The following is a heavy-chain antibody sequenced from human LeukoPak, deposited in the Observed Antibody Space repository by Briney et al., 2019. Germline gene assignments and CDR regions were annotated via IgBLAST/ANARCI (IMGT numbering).Heavy chain of an antibody. CDR3: ARGDSSGYYYGYYYMDV. CDR2: IYYSGST. Sequence: SETLSLTCTVSGGSISSYYWSWIRQPPGKGLEWIGYIYYSGSTNYNPSLKSRVTISIDTSKNQFSLKLSSVTAADTAVYYCARGDSSGYYYGYYYMDVWGKGTTVTVS. D-gene: IGHD3-22*01. V-gene: IGHV4-59*01. J-gene: IGHJ6*03. CDR1: GGSISSYY.